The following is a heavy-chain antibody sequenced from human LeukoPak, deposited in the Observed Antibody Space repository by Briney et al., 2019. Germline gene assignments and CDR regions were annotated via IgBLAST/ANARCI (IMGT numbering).Heavy chain of an antibody. CDR2: IYSGGST. Sequence: GRSLRLSCAASGFTVSSNYMSWVRHAPGKGLEWVSVIYSGGSTYYADSVKGRFTSSRDNSKSTLYLQMNSLRAEDTAVYYCARESNYGDSAFFYYYYGMDVWGQGTTVTVSS. J-gene: IGHJ6*02. V-gene: IGHV3-53*01. CDR3: ARESNYGDSAFFYYYYGMDV. D-gene: IGHD4-17*01. CDR1: GFTVSSNY.